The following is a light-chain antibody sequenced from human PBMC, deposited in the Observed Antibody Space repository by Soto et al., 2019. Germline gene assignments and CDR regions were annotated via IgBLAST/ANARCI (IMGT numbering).Light chain of an antibody. Sequence: DIVMTQTPLSLSVTPGQPASMSCKSSQSLLDNDGETYLYWYLQRPGQPPDLLNYEVSKRFSGVPDRFSGSGSGTDFTLNISRVEAEDVGVYFCMHSIQLPWTFGQGTKLEI. CDR3: MHSIQLPWT. J-gene: IGKJ1*01. CDR1: QSLLDNDGETY. CDR2: EVS. V-gene: IGKV2D-29*01.